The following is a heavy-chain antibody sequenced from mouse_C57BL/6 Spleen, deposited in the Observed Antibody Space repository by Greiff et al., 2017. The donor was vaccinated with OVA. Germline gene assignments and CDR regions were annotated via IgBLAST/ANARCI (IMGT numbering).Heavy chain of an antibody. Sequence: VQLQQSGPELVKPGASVKISCKASGYAFSSSWMNWVKQRPGKGLEWIGRIYPGDGDTNYNGKFKGKATLTADKSSSTAYMQLSSLPSEDSAVYLRARSGDYDTGFAYWGQGTLVTVSA. CDR2: IYPGDGDT. CDR1: GYAFSSSW. V-gene: IGHV1-82*01. J-gene: IGHJ3*01. D-gene: IGHD2-4*01. CDR3: ARSGDYDTGFAY.